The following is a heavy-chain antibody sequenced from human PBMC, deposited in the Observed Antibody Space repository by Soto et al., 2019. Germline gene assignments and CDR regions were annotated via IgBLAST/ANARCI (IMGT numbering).Heavy chain of an antibody. Sequence: QVQLQESGPGLVKPSQTLSLTCTVSGGSISSGDYYWSWIRQPPGKGLEWIGYIYYSGITYYNPSLKSRVTISVDTSRNQFSLKLTSVTAADTAVYYCAGVGSSIATRPFDYWGQGTLGTVSS. CDR2: IYYSGIT. CDR3: AGVGSSIATRPFDY. CDR1: GGSISSGDYY. J-gene: IGHJ4*02. D-gene: IGHD6-6*01. V-gene: IGHV4-30-4*01.